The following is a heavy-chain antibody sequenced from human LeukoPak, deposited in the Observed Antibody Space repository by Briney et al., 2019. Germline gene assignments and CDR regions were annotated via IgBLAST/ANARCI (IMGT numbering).Heavy chain of an antibody. D-gene: IGHD3-22*01. CDR3: ARDIDDSSGYSYFDY. CDR1: GFTFNDYW. Sequence: GGSLRLSCATSGFTFNDYWMNWVRQAPGKGLEWVANIKQDGSEKYYVDSVKGRFTISRDNAKNSLYLQMNSLRAEDTAVYYCARDIDDSSGYSYFDYWGQGTLVTVSS. CDR2: IKQDGSEK. V-gene: IGHV3-7*01. J-gene: IGHJ4*02.